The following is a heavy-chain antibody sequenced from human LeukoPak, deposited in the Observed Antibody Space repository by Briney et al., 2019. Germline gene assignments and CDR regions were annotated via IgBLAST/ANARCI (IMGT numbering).Heavy chain of an antibody. D-gene: IGHD6-13*01. CDR2: IYTSGST. Sequence: PSETLSLTCTVSGGSISSYYWSWIRQPAGKGLERIGRIYTSGSTNYNPSLKSRVTMSVDTSKNQFSLKLSSVTAADTAVYYCARDRIAAAGTDWFDPWGQGTLVTVSS. CDR1: GGSISSYY. V-gene: IGHV4-4*07. CDR3: ARDRIAAAGTDWFDP. J-gene: IGHJ5*02.